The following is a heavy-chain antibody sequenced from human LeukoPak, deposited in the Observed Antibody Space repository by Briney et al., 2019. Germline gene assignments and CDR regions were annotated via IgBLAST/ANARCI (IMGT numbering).Heavy chain of an antibody. Sequence: TGGSLRLSCAASGFTFSSYAMHWVRQAPGKGLEWVAVISYDGSNKYYADSVKGRFTISRDNSKNTLYLRMNSLRAEDTAVYYCASGPDLRGRGTLVTVSS. V-gene: IGHV3-30*04. CDR1: GFTFSSYA. J-gene: IGHJ2*01. CDR2: ISYDGSNK. CDR3: ASGPDL.